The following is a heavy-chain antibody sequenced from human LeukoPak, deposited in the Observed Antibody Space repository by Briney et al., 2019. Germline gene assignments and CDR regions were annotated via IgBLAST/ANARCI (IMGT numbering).Heavy chain of an antibody. Sequence: ASVKVSCKASRGTFSSYTISWVRQAPGQGLEWMGGIIPIFGTANYAQKFQGRVTITADESTSTAYMELSSLRSEDTAVYYCARTGYCSGGSCYSLGYFDYWGQGTLVTVSS. J-gene: IGHJ4*02. V-gene: IGHV1-69*13. CDR1: RGTFSSYT. CDR2: IIPIFGTA. CDR3: ARTGYCSGGSCYSLGYFDY. D-gene: IGHD2-15*01.